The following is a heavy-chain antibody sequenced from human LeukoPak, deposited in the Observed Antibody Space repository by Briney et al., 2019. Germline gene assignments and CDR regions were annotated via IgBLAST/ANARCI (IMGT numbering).Heavy chain of an antibody. Sequence: WASVKVSCKASGYTFTGYYMHWVRQAPGQGLEWMGWINPNSGGTNYAQKFQGRVTMTRDTSISTAYMELSRLRSDDTAVYYCARDGVPRMVRGGGESVDIWGQGTMVTVSS. D-gene: IGHD3-10*01. CDR2: INPNSGGT. CDR1: GYTFTGYY. CDR3: ARDGVPRMVRGGGESVDI. V-gene: IGHV1-2*02. J-gene: IGHJ3*02.